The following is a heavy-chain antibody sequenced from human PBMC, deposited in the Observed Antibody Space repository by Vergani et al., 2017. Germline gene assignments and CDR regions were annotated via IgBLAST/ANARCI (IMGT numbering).Heavy chain of an antibody. CDR2: ISAYNGNT. D-gene: IGHD3-22*01. CDR1: GYTFTSYG. Sequence: QVQLVQSGAEVKKPGASVKVSCKASGYTFTSYGISWVRQAPGKGLEWMGWISAYNGNTNYAQKLQGRVTMTTDTSTSTAYMELRRLRSDDTAVYYCAGDMSYYDSSGYYHDAFDIWGQGTMVTVSS. V-gene: IGHV1-18*04. CDR3: AGDMSYYDSSGYYHDAFDI. J-gene: IGHJ3*02.